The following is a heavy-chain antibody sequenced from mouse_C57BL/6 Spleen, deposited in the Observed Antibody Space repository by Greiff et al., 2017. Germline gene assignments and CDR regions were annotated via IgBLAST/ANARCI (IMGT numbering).Heavy chain of an antibody. Sequence: VQLQQPGAELVKPGASVKLSCKASGYTFTSYWMQWVKQRPGQGLEWIGEIDPSDSYTNYNQKFKGKATLTVDTSSGTAYMQLSSLTSEDSAVYYCAREARYWGQGTTLTVSS. V-gene: IGHV1-50*01. CDR2: IDPSDSYT. CDR3: AREARY. J-gene: IGHJ2*01. CDR1: GYTFTSYW.